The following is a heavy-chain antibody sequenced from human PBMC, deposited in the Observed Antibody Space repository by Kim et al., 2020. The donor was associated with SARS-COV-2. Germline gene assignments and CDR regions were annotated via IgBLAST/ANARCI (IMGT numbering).Heavy chain of an antibody. V-gene: IGHV4-39*01. CDR3: ARPNVDTAMVNNWFDP. J-gene: IGHJ5*02. Sequence: SETLSLTCTVSGGSISSSSYYWGWIRQPPGKGLEWIGSIYYSGSTYYNPSLKSRVTISVDTSKNQFSLKLSSVTAADTAVYYCARPNVDTAMVNNWFDPWGQGTLVTVSS. D-gene: IGHD5-18*01. CDR1: GGSISSSSYY. CDR2: IYYSGST.